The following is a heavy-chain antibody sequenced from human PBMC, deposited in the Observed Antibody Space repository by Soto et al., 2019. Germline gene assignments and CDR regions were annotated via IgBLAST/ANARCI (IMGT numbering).Heavy chain of an antibody. CDR1: GFTFSSYW. D-gene: IGHD1-7*01. Sequence: EVQLVESGGGLVQPGGSLRLSCAASGFTFSSYWMHWVRQAPGKGLVWVSRINSDGSSTSHADSEKGRFTISRDNAKNTLNLQMNSLRAEDTAVYYCATGLKNYHGVDVWGQGTTATVS. CDR2: INSDGSST. V-gene: IGHV3-74*01. CDR3: ATGLKNYHGVDV. J-gene: IGHJ6*02.